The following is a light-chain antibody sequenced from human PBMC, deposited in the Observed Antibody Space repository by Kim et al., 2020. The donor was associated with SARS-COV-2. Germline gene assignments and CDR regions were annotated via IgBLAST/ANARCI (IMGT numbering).Light chain of an antibody. CDR2: RDN. CDR3: AAWDGRLDIWM. Sequence: QAGLTQPPSVSKGLGQTATLTCTGGNNNVGYQGVVWLRQDQGHPPKLLSYRDNNRPSDISQRFSASRSGNTASLTITGLRPEDEADYSCAAWDGRLDIWMLGGGTQLTV. V-gene: IGLV10-54*01. J-gene: IGLJ3*02. CDR1: NNNVGYQG.